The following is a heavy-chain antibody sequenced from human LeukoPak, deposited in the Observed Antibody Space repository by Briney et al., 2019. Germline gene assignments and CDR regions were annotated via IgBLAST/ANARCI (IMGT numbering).Heavy chain of an antibody. CDR2: INQDRGEI. D-gene: IGHD6-13*01. V-gene: IGHV3-7*01. Sequence: GGSLRLSCTASGFTFSNYWMTWVRQAPGKGLEWVASINQDRGEIHYVDSVKGRFTISRDNAKNSLYLQMNSLRAEDTAVYYCATSRGSWPDYFDNWGQGTLVTVSS. J-gene: IGHJ4*02. CDR1: GFTFSNYW. CDR3: ATSRGSWPDYFDN.